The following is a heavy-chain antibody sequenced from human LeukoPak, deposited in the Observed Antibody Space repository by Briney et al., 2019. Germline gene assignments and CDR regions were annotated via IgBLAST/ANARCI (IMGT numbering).Heavy chain of an antibody. Sequence: SETLSLTCTVSGGSISSSSYYWGWIRQPPGKGLEWNGSIYYSGSTYYNPSLKSRVTISVDTSKNQFSLKLSSVTAADTAVYYCATRDYYGSGSYYTFYYWGQGTLVTVSS. V-gene: IGHV4-39*01. J-gene: IGHJ4*02. CDR3: ATRDYYGSGSYYTFYY. D-gene: IGHD3-10*01. CDR1: GGSISSSSYY. CDR2: IYYSGST.